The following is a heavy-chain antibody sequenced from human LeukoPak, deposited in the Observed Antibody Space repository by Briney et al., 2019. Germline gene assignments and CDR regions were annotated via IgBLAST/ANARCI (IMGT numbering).Heavy chain of an antibody. CDR2: INPNSGGT. J-gene: IGHJ3*02. CDR1: GYTFTGYY. CDR3: ARGYYYDSSGYSDAFDI. D-gene: IGHD3-22*01. V-gene: IGHV1-2*02. Sequence: GASVKVSRKASGYTFTGYYMHWVRQAPGQGLEWMGWINPNSGGTNYAQKFQGRVTMTRDTSISTAYMELSRLRSDDTAVYYCARGYYYDSSGYSDAFDIWGQGTMVTVSS.